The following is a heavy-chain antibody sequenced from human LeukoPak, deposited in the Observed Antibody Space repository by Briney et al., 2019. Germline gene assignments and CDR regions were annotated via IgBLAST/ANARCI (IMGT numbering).Heavy chain of an antibody. CDR2: IYYSGST. Sequence: SETLSLTCTVSGGSISSSSYYWGWIRQPPGKGLEWIGSIYYSGSTYYNPSLKSRVTISVDTSKNQFSLKLSSVTAADTAVYYCARGIDSGSYYVEAFDIWGQGTMVTVSS. V-gene: IGHV4-39*07. J-gene: IGHJ3*02. CDR1: GGSISSSSYY. CDR3: ARGIDSGSYYVEAFDI. D-gene: IGHD1-26*01.